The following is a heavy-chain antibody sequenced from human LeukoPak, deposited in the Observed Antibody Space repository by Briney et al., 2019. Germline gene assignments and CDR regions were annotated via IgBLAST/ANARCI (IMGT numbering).Heavy chain of an antibody. J-gene: IGHJ4*02. CDR2: ISYDGSNK. V-gene: IGHV3-30*18. CDR1: GFTFSSYG. D-gene: IGHD4-17*01. Sequence: PGGSQRLSCAASGFTFSSYGMHWVRQAPAKGLEWVAIISYDGSNKYYADSVKGRFTISRDNSKNTLYLQMNSLRAEDTAVYYCAKSTTVTQRGYFDYWGQGTLVTVSS. CDR3: AKSTTVTQRGYFDY.